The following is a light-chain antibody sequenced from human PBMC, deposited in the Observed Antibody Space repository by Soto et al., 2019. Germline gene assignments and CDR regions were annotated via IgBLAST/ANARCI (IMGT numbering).Light chain of an antibody. CDR3: SSFASSNTWV. J-gene: IGLJ3*02. CDR2: EVT. V-gene: IGLV2-8*01. CDR1: SSDVGAYNY. Sequence: QSVLTQPHSASGSPGQSVTISCTGTSSDVGAYNYVSWYQQHAGKAPKLVIYEVTKRPSGVPDRCSGSKSANTASLTVSGLQAEDEADYYCSSFASSNTWVFGGGTKLTVL.